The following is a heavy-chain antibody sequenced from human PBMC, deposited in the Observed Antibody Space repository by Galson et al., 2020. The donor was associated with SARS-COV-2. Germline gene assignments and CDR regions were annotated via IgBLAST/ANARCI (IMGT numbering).Heavy chain of an antibody. CDR2: LSPTGGTS. D-gene: IGHD6-19*01. J-gene: IGHJ4*02. V-gene: IGHV3-64D*09. Sequence: GESMQVSCTPTVIIISNYAMHSVRNTQGKGLQYVSALSPTGGTSFYADSVSGRFTMSRDNSKNTFYLQMTDLRVEDGAFYYCLSYSSTRHNYWGQGTLVTVSS. CDR3: LSYSSTRHNY. CDR1: VIIISNYA.